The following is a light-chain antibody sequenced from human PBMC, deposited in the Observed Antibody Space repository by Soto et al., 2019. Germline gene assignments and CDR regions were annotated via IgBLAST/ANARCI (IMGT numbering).Light chain of an antibody. CDR3: QSYGRSLNYFYV. CDR1: SSSIVAGYD. V-gene: IGLV1-40*01. Sequence: QSVLTQPPSVSGAPGQGVTISCTGSSSSIVAGYDVHWYQQVPGTAPKLLIYGNNNRPSGVPDRFSGSKSGTSDSLAITGLQAEDEADYYCQSYGRSLNYFYVFGTGTKLPVL. CDR2: GNN. J-gene: IGLJ1*01.